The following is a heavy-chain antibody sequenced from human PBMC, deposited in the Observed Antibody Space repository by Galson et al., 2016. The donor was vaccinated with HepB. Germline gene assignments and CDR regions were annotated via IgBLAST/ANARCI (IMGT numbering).Heavy chain of an antibody. J-gene: IGHJ3*01. CDR2: ICPDGHTK. V-gene: IGHV3-33*01. CDR3: ARNSGYRGDGCDL. Sequence: SLRLSCAASGFAFNNCAMHWVRQAPGKGPEWVAIICPDGHTKYYGHSVKGRFTISRDNSKNTLYLQMNSLRAEDTALYYCARNSGYRGDGCDLWGQGTMVSVSP. CDR1: GFAFNNCA. D-gene: IGHD5-12*01.